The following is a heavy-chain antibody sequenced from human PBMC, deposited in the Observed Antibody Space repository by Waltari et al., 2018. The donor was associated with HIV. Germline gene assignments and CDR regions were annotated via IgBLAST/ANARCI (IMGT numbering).Heavy chain of an antibody. CDR1: NDDGPSFRDYWLSFRDYS. J-gene: IGHJ4*02. D-gene: IGHD3-16*01. CDR3: ARAVGYDYVWGSYADF. V-gene: IGHV4-34*01. CDR2: VDHTGST. Sequence: QVQLHQWGAGLLKPSETLSLTCAVYNDDGPSFRDYWLSFRDYSWTWMRQSPVKGLEWIGEVDHTGSTNYNGAFRGRVSVSVDTSKKQFSLRLSSVSDADTAVYFCARAVGYDYVWGSYADFWAQGTQVTVSS.